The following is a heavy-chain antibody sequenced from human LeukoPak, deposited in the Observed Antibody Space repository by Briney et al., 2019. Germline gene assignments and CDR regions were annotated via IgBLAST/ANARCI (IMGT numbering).Heavy chain of an antibody. CDR2: TYYRSKWLN. D-gene: IGHD7-27*01. Sequence: SQTLSLTCAISGDSVSSNSATWNWTRQSPSRGLEWLGRTYYRSKWLNDYAPSVKSRIIVNADTSKNQFSLQLKSVTPGDTAVYFCARDSALGLDVFDIWGQGTMVTVSS. V-gene: IGHV6-1*01. CDR1: GDSVSSNSAT. CDR3: ARDSALGLDVFDI. J-gene: IGHJ3*02.